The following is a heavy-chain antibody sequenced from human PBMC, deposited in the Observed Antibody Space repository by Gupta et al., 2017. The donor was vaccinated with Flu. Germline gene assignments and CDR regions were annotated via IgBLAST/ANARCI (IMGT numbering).Heavy chain of an antibody. Sequence: QVQLVQSGAEVKKPGSSVKVSYKASGGTFSSYTISWVRQAPGQGLEWMGRIIPILGIANYAQKFQGRVTITADKSTSTAYMELSSLRSEDTAVYYCAVAGWNYVSSGVDPWGQGTLVTVSS. J-gene: IGHJ5*02. D-gene: IGHD1-7*01. CDR1: GGTFSSYT. V-gene: IGHV1-69*02. CDR2: IIPILGIA. CDR3: AVAGWNYVSSGVDP.